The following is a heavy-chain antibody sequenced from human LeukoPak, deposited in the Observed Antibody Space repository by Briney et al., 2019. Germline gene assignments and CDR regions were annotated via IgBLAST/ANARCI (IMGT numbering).Heavy chain of an antibody. J-gene: IGHJ4*02. Sequence: GASVKVSCKASGYTFTSYDINWVRQATGQGLGWMGWMNPNSGNTGYAQKFQGRVTMTRNTSISTVYMGRSSLRSEDTAVYYCARQRGSGRYKNFDYWGRGTLVTVSS. CDR3: ARQRGSGRYKNFDY. CDR2: MNPNSGNT. D-gene: IGHD6-19*01. V-gene: IGHV1-8*01. CDR1: GYTFTSYD.